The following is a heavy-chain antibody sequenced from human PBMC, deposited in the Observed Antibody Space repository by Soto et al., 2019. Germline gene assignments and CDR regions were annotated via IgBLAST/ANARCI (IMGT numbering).Heavy chain of an antibody. V-gene: IGHV4-4*02. CDR3: AGELGYCSGGSCRHFDY. D-gene: IGHD2-15*01. Sequence: QVQLQESGPGLVKPSGTLSLTCAVSGGSISSSNWWSWVRQPPGKGLEWIGEIYHSGSTNYNPSLKSRVTISVDKYKNPFSLKLSSVTAADTAVYYCAGELGYCSGGSCRHFDYWGQGTLVTVSS. J-gene: IGHJ4*02. CDR2: IYHSGST. CDR1: GGSISSSNW.